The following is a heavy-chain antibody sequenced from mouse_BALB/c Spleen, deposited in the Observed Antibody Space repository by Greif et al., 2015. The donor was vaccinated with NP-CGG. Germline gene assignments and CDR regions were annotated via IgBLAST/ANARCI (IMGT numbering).Heavy chain of an antibody. J-gene: IGHJ2*01. D-gene: IGHD2-1*01. V-gene: IGHV1S130*01. CDR1: GYTFTSSW. Sequence: QVQLKQSGSVLVRPGASVKLSCKASGYTFTSSWMHWAKQRPGQGLEWIGEIHPNSGNTNYNEKFKGKATLTVDTSSSTAYVDLSSLTSEDSAVYYCARERGTYGNYFDYWGQGTTLTVSS. CDR2: IHPNSGNT. CDR3: ARERGTYGNYFDY.